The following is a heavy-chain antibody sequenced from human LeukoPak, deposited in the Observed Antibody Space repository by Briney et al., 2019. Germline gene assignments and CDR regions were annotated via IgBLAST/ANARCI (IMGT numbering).Heavy chain of an antibody. D-gene: IGHD2-15*01. CDR2: IYYSGST. J-gene: IGHJ4*01. V-gene: IGHV4-30-4*01. Sequence: SQTLSLTCTVSGGSISSGDYYWSWIRQPPGKGLEWIGYIYYSGSTYYNPSLKSRVTISVDTSKNQFSLKLSSVTAADTAVYYCAIARYCSGGSCYHFDYWGHGTLVTVSS. CDR3: AIARYCSGGSCYHFDY. CDR1: GGSISSGDYY.